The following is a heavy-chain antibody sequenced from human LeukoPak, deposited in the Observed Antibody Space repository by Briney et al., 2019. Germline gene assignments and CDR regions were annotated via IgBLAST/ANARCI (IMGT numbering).Heavy chain of an antibody. CDR3: ARDLGWDDAFDI. CDR1: GYTFTGYY. Sequence: ASVKVSCKASGYTFTGYYMHWVRQAPGQGLEWMGWISAYNGNTNYAQKLQGRVTMTTDTSTSTAYMELRSLRSDDTAVYYCARDLGWDDAFDIWGQGTMVTVSS. J-gene: IGHJ3*02. CDR2: ISAYNGNT. D-gene: IGHD6-19*01. V-gene: IGHV1-18*04.